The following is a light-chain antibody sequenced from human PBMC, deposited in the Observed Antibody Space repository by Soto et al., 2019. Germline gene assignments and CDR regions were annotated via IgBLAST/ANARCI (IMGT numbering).Light chain of an antibody. Sequence: ELVLTQSPGTLSLSPGERATLSCRASQSVSSNLAWYQQKPGQAPRLLIYAASTVATGIPARFSGSGSGTEFTLTISSLQSEDFAVYYCQQYNNWPPWTFGQGTKVDNK. J-gene: IGKJ1*01. CDR3: QQYNNWPPWT. V-gene: IGKV3-15*01. CDR2: AAS. CDR1: QSVSSN.